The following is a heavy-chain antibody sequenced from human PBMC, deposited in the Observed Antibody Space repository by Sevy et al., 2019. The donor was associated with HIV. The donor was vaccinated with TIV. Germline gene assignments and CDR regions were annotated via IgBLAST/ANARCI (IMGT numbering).Heavy chain of an antibody. J-gene: IGHJ4*02. Sequence: GGSLRLSCAASGFTLSNYWMSWVRQAPGKGLEWVANIKADGSDNYYVDSVKGRFTISRDNAQNSLYLQMNSLRAEDTAVYYCAGDLVSESYSENYWGQGTLVTVSS. CDR2: IKADGSDN. D-gene: IGHD1-26*01. V-gene: IGHV3-7*01. CDR3: AGDLVSESYSENY. CDR1: GFTLSNYW.